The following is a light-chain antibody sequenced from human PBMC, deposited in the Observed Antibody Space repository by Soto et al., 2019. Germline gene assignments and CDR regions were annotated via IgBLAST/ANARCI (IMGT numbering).Light chain of an antibody. CDR3: QQRSNWLSIT. Sequence: IGLSQSPCALSLSPGERATLSCRTSHDISSSYLAWYQQKRGQAPRLLMYGASTRATGIPDRFSGSGSETDFTLTISSLEPEDFAVYYCQQRSNWLSITFGQGTRLEIK. V-gene: IGKV3D-20*02. J-gene: IGKJ5*01. CDR2: GAS. CDR1: HDISSSY.